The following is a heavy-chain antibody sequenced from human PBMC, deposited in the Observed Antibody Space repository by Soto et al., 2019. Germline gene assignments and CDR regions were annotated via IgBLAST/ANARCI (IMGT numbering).Heavy chain of an antibody. CDR3: ARTYYDSSNWLDP. Sequence: AETLSLTCAVSGGSISSSNWWSWVRQPPVKGLELIGEIYHIGSTNYNPSLKSRVTISVDKSKNQFSLKLSSVTAPDTAVYYCARTYYDSSNWLDPWGQGNMVTVSS. D-gene: IGHD3-22*01. CDR1: GGSISSSNW. V-gene: IGHV4-4*02. J-gene: IGHJ5*02. CDR2: IYHIGST.